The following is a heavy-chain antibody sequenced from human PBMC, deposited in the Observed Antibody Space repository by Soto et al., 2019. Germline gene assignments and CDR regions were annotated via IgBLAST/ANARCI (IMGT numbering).Heavy chain of an antibody. V-gene: IGHV3-11*01. D-gene: IGHD3-16*01. Sequence: PGGSLRLSCEVCEDRFSGSSMNWIRQAPGKGLEWVSHISYSGNTIYYADSVKGRFTISRDNAKKSLYLHMNSLRADDTAIYYCTRRQGDYFDYWGQGAPVTVSS. CDR2: ISYSGNTI. CDR1: EDRFSGSS. J-gene: IGHJ4*02. CDR3: TRRQGDYFDY.